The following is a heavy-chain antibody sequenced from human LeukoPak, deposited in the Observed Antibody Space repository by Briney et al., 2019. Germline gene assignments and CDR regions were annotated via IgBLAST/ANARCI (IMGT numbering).Heavy chain of an antibody. J-gene: IGHJ4*02. V-gene: IGHV3-23*01. CDR1: GFTFSSYA. D-gene: IGHD3-22*01. Sequence: GGSLRLSCAASGFTFSSYAMSWVRQAPGKGLGWVSVIGGSGGNTFYADSVKGRFTISRDNSRSTLYLQMYSLRAEDTAVYYCAKRSGGYYYDSSAYYFDCWGQGTLVTVSS. CDR3: AKRSGGYYYDSSAYYFDC. CDR2: IGGSGGNT.